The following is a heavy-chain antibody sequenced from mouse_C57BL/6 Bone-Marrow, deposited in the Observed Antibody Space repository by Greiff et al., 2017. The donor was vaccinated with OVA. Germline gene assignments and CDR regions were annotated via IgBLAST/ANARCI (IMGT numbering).Heavy chain of an antibody. Sequence: QVQLQQSGAELARPGASVKMSCKASGYTFTSYTMHWVKQRPGQGLEWIGYINPSSGYTKYNQKFKDKATLTADKSSSTAYMQLRSLTSEDSAVYYCARDYYYGSTFDYWGQGTTLTVSS. CDR3: ARDYYYGSTFDY. V-gene: IGHV1-4*01. CDR1: GYTFTSYT. J-gene: IGHJ2*01. CDR2: INPSSGYT. D-gene: IGHD1-1*01.